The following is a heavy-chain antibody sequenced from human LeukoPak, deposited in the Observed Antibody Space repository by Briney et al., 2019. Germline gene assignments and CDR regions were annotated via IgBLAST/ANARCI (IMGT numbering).Heavy chain of an antibody. V-gene: IGHV3-9*01. CDR3: AKGSSGYYKWFDP. J-gene: IGHJ5*02. CDR2: ISWNSGSI. CDR1: GFTFDDYA. Sequence: GRSLRLSCAASGFTFDDYAMHWVRQAPRKGLEWVSGISWNSGSIGYADSVKGRFTISRDNAKNSLYLQMNSLRAEDTALYYCAKGSSGYYKWFDPWGQGTLVTVSS. D-gene: IGHD3-22*01.